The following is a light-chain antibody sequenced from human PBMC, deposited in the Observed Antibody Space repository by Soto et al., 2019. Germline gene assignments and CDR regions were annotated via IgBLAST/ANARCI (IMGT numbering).Light chain of an antibody. CDR2: GAS. CDR1: QSVSSSY. J-gene: IGKJ2*01. CDR3: QRYGSSPLYT. Sequence: EIVLTQSPGTLSLSPGERATLSCRASQSVSSSYLGWYQQKPGQAPRLLIYGASSRATGIPDRFSGSGSGTDFTLIISRLEPEDFAVYYCQRYGSSPLYTFGQGPKLEIK. V-gene: IGKV3-20*01.